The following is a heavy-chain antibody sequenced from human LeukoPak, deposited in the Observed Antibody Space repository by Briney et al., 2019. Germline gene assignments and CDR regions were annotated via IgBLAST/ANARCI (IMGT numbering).Heavy chain of an antibody. J-gene: IGHJ4*02. V-gene: IGHV4-61*05. CDR1: GGSISSSSYY. D-gene: IGHD1-26*01. Sequence: SETLSLTCTVSGGSISSSSYYWGWIRQPPGKGLEWIGYIYYSGSTNYNPSLKSRVTISVDTSKNQFSLKLSSVTAADTAVYYCARGRGSYFYWGQGTLVTVSS. CDR3: ARGRGSYFY. CDR2: IYYSGST.